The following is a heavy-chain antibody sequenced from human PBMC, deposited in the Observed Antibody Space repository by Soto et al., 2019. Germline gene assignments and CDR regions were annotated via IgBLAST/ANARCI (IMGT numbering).Heavy chain of an antibody. V-gene: IGHV4-39*01. CDR2: IYYSGST. CDR1: GGSISSSSYY. Sequence: SETLSLTCTVSGGSISSSSYYWGWIRQPPGKGLEWIGSIYYSGSTYYNPSLKSRVTISVDTSKNQFSLKLSSVTAADTAVYYCARHGLAIPYRPPIYYFDYWGQGTLVTVSS. D-gene: IGHD3-16*02. J-gene: IGHJ4*02. CDR3: ARHGLAIPYRPPIYYFDY.